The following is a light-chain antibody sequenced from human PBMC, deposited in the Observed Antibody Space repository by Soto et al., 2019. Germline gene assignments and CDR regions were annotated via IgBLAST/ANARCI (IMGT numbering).Light chain of an antibody. CDR2: GAS. Sequence: DLQLTQSPSSLSASVGDRVTITCQPSQDITNYLNWYQQKPGKAPRLLIAGASKLETGVPSRFSGSRSGTYYTFTIGSLQPEDIATYYCQHYANLPYTFGQGTKLEIK. J-gene: IGKJ2*01. CDR1: QDITNY. CDR3: QHYANLPYT. V-gene: IGKV1-33*01.